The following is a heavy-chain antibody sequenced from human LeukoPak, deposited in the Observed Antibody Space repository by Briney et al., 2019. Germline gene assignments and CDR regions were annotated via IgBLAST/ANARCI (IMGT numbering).Heavy chain of an antibody. D-gene: IGHD2-8*01. J-gene: IGHJ6*03. CDR3: ARGYAYYYYYMDV. CDR2: IYYSGST. Sequence: SETLSLTCTVSGGAISSYYWSWIRQPPGKGLEWIGYIYYSGSTNYNPSLKSRVTISVDTSKNQFSLKLSSVTAADTAVYYCARGYAYYYYYMDVWGKGTTVTISS. CDR1: GGAISSYY. V-gene: IGHV4-59*01.